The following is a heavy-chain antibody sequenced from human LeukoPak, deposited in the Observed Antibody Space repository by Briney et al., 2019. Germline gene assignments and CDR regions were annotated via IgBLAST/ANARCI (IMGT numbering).Heavy chain of an antibody. D-gene: IGHD4-17*01. CDR2: IIPIFGTA. J-gene: IGHJ4*02. Sequence: SVKVSCKASGGTFSSYAISWVRQAPGRGLEWMGGIIPIFGTANYAQKFQGRVTITADESTSTAYMELSSLRSEDTAVYYCARLPGYGDSRGRVDYWGQGTLVTVSS. CDR1: GGTFSSYA. V-gene: IGHV1-69*13. CDR3: ARLPGYGDSRGRVDY.